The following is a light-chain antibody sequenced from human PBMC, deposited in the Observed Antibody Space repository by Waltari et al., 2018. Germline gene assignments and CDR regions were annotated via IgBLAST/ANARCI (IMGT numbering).Light chain of an antibody. CDR1: SRHINYA. CDR3: QTWGTGVVV. CDR2: VNSDGTL. J-gene: IGLJ2*01. V-gene: IGLV4-69*01. Sequence: QLVVTQSPSASASLAASVRLTCTLDSRHINYAIAWHQTQPEKGPRFLMMVNSDGTLTRGDGIRARCSGATAGADSYLTSSSLQSEDEAGEYCQTWGTGVVVFGGGSKLTVL.